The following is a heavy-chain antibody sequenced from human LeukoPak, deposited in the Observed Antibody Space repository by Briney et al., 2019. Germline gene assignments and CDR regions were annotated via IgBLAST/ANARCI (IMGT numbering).Heavy chain of an antibody. D-gene: IGHD6-13*01. CDR2: INPNSGGT. CDR3: ARGRPYSSSWYRDYFDY. CDR1: GYTFTGY. Sequence: ASVKVSCKASGYTFTGYMHWVRQAPGQGLEWMGWINPNSGGTNYAQKLQGRVTMTTDTSTSTAYMELRSLRSDDTAVYYCARGRPYSSSWYRDYFDYWGQGTLVTVSS. V-gene: IGHV1-2*02. J-gene: IGHJ4*02.